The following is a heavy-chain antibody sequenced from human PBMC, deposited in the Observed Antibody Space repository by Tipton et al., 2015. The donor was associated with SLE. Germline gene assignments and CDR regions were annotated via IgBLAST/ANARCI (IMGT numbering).Heavy chain of an antibody. CDR3: ARDAPLTNDYVRFDH. V-gene: IGHV3-48*03. CDR1: GFTFSSYE. J-gene: IGHJ4*02. Sequence: SLRLSCAASGFTFSSYEMNWVRQAPGKGLEWVSYITSSGSTIYYADSVKGRFTISRDPAKNSVYLQMNSLRVEDTAVYYCARDAPLTNDYVRFDHWGQGTQVTVSS. D-gene: IGHD4-17*01. CDR2: ITSSGSTI.